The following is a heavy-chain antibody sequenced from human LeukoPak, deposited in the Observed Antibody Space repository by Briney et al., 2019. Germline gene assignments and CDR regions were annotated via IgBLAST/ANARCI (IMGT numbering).Heavy chain of an antibody. V-gene: IGHV4-59*01. CDR2: TYYSGST. Sequence: SETLSLTCTVSGGSINEYYWNWIRQPPGKGLEWIGYTYYSGSTNYNPSLKSRVTISVDTSKNQFSLKLSSVTAADTAVYYCARAVSGRRYYFDYWGQGTLVTVSS. CDR3: ARAVSGRRYYFDY. J-gene: IGHJ4*02. CDR1: GGSINEYY. D-gene: IGHD3-10*01.